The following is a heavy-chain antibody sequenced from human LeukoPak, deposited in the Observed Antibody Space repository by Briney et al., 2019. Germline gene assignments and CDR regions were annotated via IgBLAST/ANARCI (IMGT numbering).Heavy chain of an antibody. V-gene: IGHV3-30*18. D-gene: IGHD2-2*01. Sequence: GGSLRLSCAASGFTFSSYGMHWVRQAPGKGLEWVAVISYDGSNKYYADSVKGRFTISRDNSKNTLYLQMNNLRAEDTAVYYCAKVSQLMRAFDIWGQGTMVTVSS. CDR2: ISYDGSNK. CDR1: GFTFSSYG. J-gene: IGHJ3*02. CDR3: AKVSQLMRAFDI.